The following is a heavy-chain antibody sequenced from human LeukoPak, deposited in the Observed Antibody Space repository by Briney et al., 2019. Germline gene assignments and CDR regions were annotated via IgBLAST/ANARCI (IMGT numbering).Heavy chain of an antibody. CDR1: GGSISSSSYY. V-gene: IGHV4-39*01. D-gene: IGHD1-1*01. CDR2: IYYSGST. Sequence: SETLSLTCTVSGGSISSSSYYWGWIRQPPGKGLEWIGSIYYSGSTYYNPSLKSRVTISVDTSKNQFSLKLSSVTAADTAVYYCARRWNWNALDYWGQGTLVTVSS. CDR3: ARRWNWNALDY. J-gene: IGHJ4*02.